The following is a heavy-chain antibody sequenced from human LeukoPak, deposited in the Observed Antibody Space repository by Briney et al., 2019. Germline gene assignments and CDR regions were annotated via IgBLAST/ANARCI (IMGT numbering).Heavy chain of an antibody. CDR3: AKGGDTVVVPAAVFDY. V-gene: IGHV3-23*01. D-gene: IGHD2-2*01. CDR1: GFTFSSYA. CDR2: ISGSGGST. J-gene: IGHJ4*02. Sequence: GGSLRLSCAASGFTFSSYAMSWVRQAPGKGLEWVSAISGSGGSTYYADSVKGRFTISRDNSKNTLYLQMNSLRAEDTAVYYCAKGGDTVVVPAAVFDYWGQGTLVTVSS.